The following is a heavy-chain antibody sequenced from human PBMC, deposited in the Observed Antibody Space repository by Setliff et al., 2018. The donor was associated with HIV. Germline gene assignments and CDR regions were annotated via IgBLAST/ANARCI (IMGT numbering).Heavy chain of an antibody. Sequence: GASVKVSCKASGYTFTNYDINWVRQSPGQGLEWLGWMNPNSGRAGSAQKFQGRLTMTRDTSTSTAYMELSSLTSDDTAIYYCARGRLSWSPDFWGQGTLVTVSS. J-gene: IGHJ4*02. CDR3: ARGRLSWSPDF. CDR1: GYTFTNYD. V-gene: IGHV1-8*02. CDR2: MNPNSGRA.